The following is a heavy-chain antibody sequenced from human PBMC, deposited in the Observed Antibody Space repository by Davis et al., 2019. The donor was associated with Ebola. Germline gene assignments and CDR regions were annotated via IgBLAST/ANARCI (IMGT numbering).Heavy chain of an antibody. D-gene: IGHD2-15*01. V-gene: IGHV3-23*01. CDR1: GFIFSSYP. CDR3: AKSPPLVVVAATLFDY. Sequence: GESLKTSCAASGFIFSSYPMSWVRQAPGKGLEWVSGISGGGTSTIYADSVKGRFTISRDNSKNTLYLQMNSLRVEDMAVYYCAKSPPLVVVAATLFDYWGQGTLVTVSS. J-gene: IGHJ4*02. CDR2: ISGGGTST.